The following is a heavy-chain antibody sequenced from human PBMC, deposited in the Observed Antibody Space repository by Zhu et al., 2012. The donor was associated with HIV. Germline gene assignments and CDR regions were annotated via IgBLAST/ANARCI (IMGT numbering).Heavy chain of an antibody. CDR1: GGSMTSNDHF. D-gene: IGHD5-24*01. CDR2: IYHARST. V-gene: IGHV4-30-4*08. Sequence: QVQLQESGPGLVKPSQTLSLKCNVSGGSMTSNDHFWSWIRQSPGKGLEWIGYIYHARSTDYHPSLKSRVAISADPSMNQFSLRLNSVTAADTAVYYCTRTLMRDGYRDFDYVGPGESWSTVSS. J-gene: IGHJ4*02. CDR3: TRTLMRDGYRDFDY.